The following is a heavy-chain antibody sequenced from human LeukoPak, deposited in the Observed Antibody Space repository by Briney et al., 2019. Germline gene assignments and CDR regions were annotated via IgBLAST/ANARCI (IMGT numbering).Heavy chain of an antibody. CDR3: ARDFCSGGSCYPG. J-gene: IGHJ4*02. V-gene: IGHV4-39*02. D-gene: IGHD2-15*01. Sequence: SETLSLTCTVSGGSISSSSYYWGWIRQPPGKGLEWIGSIYYSGSTYYNPSLKSRVTISVDTSKNQFSLKLSSVTAADTAVYYCARDFCSGGSCYPGWGQGTLVTVSS. CDR2: IYYSGST. CDR1: GGSISSSSYY.